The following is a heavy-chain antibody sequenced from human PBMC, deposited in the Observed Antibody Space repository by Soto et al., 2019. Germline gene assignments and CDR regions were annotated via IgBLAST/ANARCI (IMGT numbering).Heavy chain of an antibody. CDR2: IKSKTDGGTT. V-gene: IGHV3-15*01. CDR1: GFTFNNAW. J-gene: IGHJ4*02. CDR3: TIASGYDWFDY. D-gene: IGHD5-12*01. Sequence: EVQLVESGGGLVKPGGSLRLSCAASGFTFNNAWMNWVRQAPGKGLEWVGRIKSKTDGGTTDYAAPVKGRFTISRDDSKNTLFLQMNSLKIEDTAVYYCTIASGYDWFDYWGQGTLVTVSS.